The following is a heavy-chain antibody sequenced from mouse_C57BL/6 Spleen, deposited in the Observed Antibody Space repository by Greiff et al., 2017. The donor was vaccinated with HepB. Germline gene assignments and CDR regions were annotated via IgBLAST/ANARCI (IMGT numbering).Heavy chain of an antibody. J-gene: IGHJ2*01. Sequence: VQLKESGAELARPGASVKLSCKASGYTFTSYGISWVKQRTGQGLEWIGEIYPRSGNTYYNEKFKGKATLTADKSSSTAYMELRSLTSEDSAVYFCAREGGDDGYPYDFDYWGQGTTLTVSS. CDR3: AREGGDDGYPYDFDY. V-gene: IGHV1-81*01. CDR2: IYPRSGNT. CDR1: GYTFTSYG. D-gene: IGHD2-3*01.